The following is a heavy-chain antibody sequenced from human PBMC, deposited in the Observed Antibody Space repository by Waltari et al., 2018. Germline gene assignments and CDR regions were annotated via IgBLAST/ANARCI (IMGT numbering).Heavy chain of an antibody. Sequence: QVQLVQSGAEVKKPGSSVKVSCKASGGTFSSYAISWVRQAPGHGLEWMGGIIPIFGTANYAQKFQGRVTITTDESTSTAYMELSSLRSEDTAVYYCATGRTLPPGKDVYSGSYVYWGQGTLVTVSS. J-gene: IGHJ4*02. V-gene: IGHV1-69*05. CDR1: GGTFSSYA. CDR2: IIPIFGTA. CDR3: ATGRTLPPGKDVYSGSYVY. D-gene: IGHD1-26*01.